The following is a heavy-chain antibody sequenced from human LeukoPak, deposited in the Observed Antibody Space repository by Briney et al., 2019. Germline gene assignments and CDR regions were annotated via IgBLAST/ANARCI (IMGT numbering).Heavy chain of an antibody. Sequence: PSETLSLTCTVSGGSISSYYWSWIRQPPGKGLEWIGYINYSGSTNYNPSLKSRVTISVDTSKNQFSLKLSSVIAADTAMYYCARHGDSSTWDRWFDPWGQGTLVTVSS. D-gene: IGHD6-13*01. J-gene: IGHJ5*02. CDR1: GGSISSYY. V-gene: IGHV4-59*08. CDR2: INYSGST. CDR3: ARHGDSSTWDRWFDP.